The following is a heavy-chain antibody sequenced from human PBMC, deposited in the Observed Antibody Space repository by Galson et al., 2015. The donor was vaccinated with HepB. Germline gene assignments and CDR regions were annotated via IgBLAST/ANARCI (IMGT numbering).Heavy chain of an antibody. Sequence: SLRLSCAASGFSLSAYNMNWVRQAPGKGLEWVSSISGSTYIYYKDSVQGRFTISRDTAENSVYLQMSSLRVEDTAVYYCARDSGSYDVLTGYSSYFDLWGPGTLVTVSS. CDR2: ISGSTYI. CDR3: ARDSGSYDVLTGYSSYFDL. D-gene: IGHD3-9*01. J-gene: IGHJ4*02. V-gene: IGHV3-69-1*01. CDR1: GFSLSAYN.